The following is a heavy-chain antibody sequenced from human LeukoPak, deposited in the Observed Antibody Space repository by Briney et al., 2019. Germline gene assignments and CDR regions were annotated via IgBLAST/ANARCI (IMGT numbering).Heavy chain of an antibody. CDR3: ASSGSDETYYDFWSGYYTGINYFDY. D-gene: IGHD3-3*01. CDR2: ISSSSSYI. CDR1: GFTFSSYS. V-gene: IGHV3-21*01. Sequence: GGSLRLSCAASGFTFSSYSMNWVRQAPGKGLEWVSSISSSSSYIYYADSVKGRFTISRDNAKNSLYLQMNSLRAEDTAVYYCASSGSDETYYDFWSGYYTGINYFDYWGQGTLVTVSS. J-gene: IGHJ4*02.